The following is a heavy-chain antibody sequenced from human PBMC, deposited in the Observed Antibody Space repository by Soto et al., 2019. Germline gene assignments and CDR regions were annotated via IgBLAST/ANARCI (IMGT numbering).Heavy chain of an antibody. V-gene: IGHV1-69*13. CDR3: ARTLTTIWGAYGMDV. CDR2: IIPIFGTA. D-gene: IGHD3-16*01. J-gene: IGHJ6*02. Sequence: SVKVSCKASGYTFTSYGISWVRQAPGQGLEWMGGIIPIFGTANYAQKFQGRVTITADESTSTAYMELSSLRSEDTAVYYCARTLTTIWGAYGMDVWGQGTTVTVSS. CDR1: GYTFTSYG.